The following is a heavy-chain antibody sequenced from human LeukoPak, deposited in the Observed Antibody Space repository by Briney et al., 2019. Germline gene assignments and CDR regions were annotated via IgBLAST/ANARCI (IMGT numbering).Heavy chain of an antibody. Sequence: PSETLSLTCAVYGGSFSGYYWSWIRQPPGKGLEWIGEINHSGSTHYNPSLKSRVTISVDTSKNQFSLKLSSVTAADTAVYYCVSQWFGDRHLDYWGQGTLVTVSS. V-gene: IGHV4-34*01. CDR2: INHSGST. CDR3: VSQWFGDRHLDY. J-gene: IGHJ4*02. CDR1: GGSFSGYY. D-gene: IGHD3-10*01.